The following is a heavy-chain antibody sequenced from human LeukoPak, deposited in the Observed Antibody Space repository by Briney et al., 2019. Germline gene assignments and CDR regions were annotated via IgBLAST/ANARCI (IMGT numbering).Heavy chain of an antibody. Sequence: SETLSLTCTVYGGSFSGFYWNWLRQPPGKGLEWIGEINHSGSANYNPSLESRVTFSVDTSKNQFSLKLSSVTAADTAVYYCARPKAGYSSTDAFDIWGLGTMVTVSS. CDR1: GGSFSGFY. CDR2: INHSGSA. D-gene: IGHD6-19*01. J-gene: IGHJ3*02. V-gene: IGHV4-34*01. CDR3: ARPKAGYSSTDAFDI.